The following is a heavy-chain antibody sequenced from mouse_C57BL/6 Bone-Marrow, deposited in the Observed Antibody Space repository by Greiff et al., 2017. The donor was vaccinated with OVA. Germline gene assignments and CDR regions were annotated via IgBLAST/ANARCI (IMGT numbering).Heavy chain of an antibody. J-gene: IGHJ2*01. Sequence: QVQLQQSGAELARPGASVKLSCKASGYTFTSYGISWVKQRTGQGLEWIGEIYPRSGTTYYTEKFKGQATMTADKSYSTAYMELRRLTSEDSAVYFCARSRVYYGSSYDFDDWGQGTTLTVSS. D-gene: IGHD1-1*01. CDR3: ARSRVYYGSSYDFDD. CDR1: GYTFTSYG. CDR2: IYPRSGTT. V-gene: IGHV1-81*01.